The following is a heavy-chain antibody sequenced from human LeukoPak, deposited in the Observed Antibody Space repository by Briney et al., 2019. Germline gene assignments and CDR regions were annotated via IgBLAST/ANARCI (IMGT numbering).Heavy chain of an antibody. CDR2: IFNGGGT. V-gene: IGHV3-66*01. Sequence: PGGSLRLSCAASGFTFSSYSMSWVRQAPGKGLEWVSVIFNGGGTYYADSVKGRFTISRDNVKNTLYLQMNSLRAEDTAVYYCEGWIKLFEYWGQGTLVTVSS. CDR3: EGWIKLFEY. D-gene: IGHD5-18*01. J-gene: IGHJ4*02. CDR1: GFTFSSYS.